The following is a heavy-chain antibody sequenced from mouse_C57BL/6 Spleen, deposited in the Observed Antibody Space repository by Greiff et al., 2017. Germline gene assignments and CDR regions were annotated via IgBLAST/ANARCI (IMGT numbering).Heavy chain of an antibody. CDR2: IDPENGDT. Sequence: EVQLQQSGAELVRPGASVKLSCTASGFNIKDDYMHWVKQKPEQGLAWIGWIDPENGDTEYASKFQGKATIPADTSSNTAYLQLSSLTSEDTAVYYCTTGTTTVVAKDYWGQGTSVTVSS. CDR3: TTGTTTVVAKDY. J-gene: IGHJ4*01. CDR1: GFNIKDDY. D-gene: IGHD1-1*01. V-gene: IGHV14-4*01.